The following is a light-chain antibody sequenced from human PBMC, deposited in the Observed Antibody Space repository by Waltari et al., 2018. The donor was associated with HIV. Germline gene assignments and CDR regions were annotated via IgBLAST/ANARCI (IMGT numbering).Light chain of an antibody. J-gene: IGKJ4*01. Sequence: EIVLTPSPATLSLSLGARATLSCRVSQSFSSFLAWFQQKPGHAPRLLISDASTRASVIPSMFSGSLSGTDFTLTISSLEPEDFSVYFCQLRSDWPSFSFGGGTKVVIK. CDR3: QLRSDWPSFS. CDR1: QSFSSF. V-gene: IGKV3-11*01. CDR2: DAS.